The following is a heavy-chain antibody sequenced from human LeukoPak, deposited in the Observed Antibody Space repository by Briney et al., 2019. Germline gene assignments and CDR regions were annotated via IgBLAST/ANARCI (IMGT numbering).Heavy chain of an antibody. D-gene: IGHD3-22*01. CDR2: IYTSGST. Sequence: SETLSLTCTVSGGSISSGSYYWSWIRQPAGKGLEWIGRIYTSGSTNYNPSLKSRVTISLDTSENHFSLKLSSVAAADTAVYYCARVTTGGYYNYWGQGTLVTVSS. V-gene: IGHV4-61*02. CDR1: GGSISSGSYY. CDR3: ARVTTGGYYNY. J-gene: IGHJ4*02.